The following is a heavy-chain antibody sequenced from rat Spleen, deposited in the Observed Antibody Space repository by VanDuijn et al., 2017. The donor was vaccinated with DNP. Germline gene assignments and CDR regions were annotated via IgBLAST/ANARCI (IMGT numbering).Heavy chain of an antibody. CDR3: VRWNSGHFDY. Sequence: EVQLVESRGGLVQPGGSLKLSCADSGLTFSGYYMAWVCQAPAKGLEWVAYIGSAAYAPYYGDSVKGRFTISRDNAKSTLYLQMNSLRSEDMATYYCVRWNSGHFDYWGQGVMVTVSS. CDR1: GLTFSGYY. CDR2: IGSAAYAP. J-gene: IGHJ2*01. V-gene: IGHV5-22*01. D-gene: IGHD4-3*01.